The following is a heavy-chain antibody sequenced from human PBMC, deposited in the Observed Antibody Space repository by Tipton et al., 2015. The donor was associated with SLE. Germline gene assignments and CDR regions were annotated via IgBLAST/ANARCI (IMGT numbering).Heavy chain of an antibody. J-gene: IGHJ3*01. D-gene: IGHD4-17*01. V-gene: IGHV4-34*01. Sequence: TLSLTCAVYGGSFSGYYWTWIRQPPGKGLEWIGEISHSGSTNYNPSLKSRVPISVDTPKNQFSLRLNSVTAADTGVYYCVRRNYGDYEDAFDFWGQGTMVTVSS. CDR3: VRRNYGDYEDAFDF. CDR2: ISHSGST. CDR1: GGSFSGYY.